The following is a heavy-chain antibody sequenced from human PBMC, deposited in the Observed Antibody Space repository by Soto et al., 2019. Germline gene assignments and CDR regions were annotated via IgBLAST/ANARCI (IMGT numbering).Heavy chain of an antibody. CDR1: GGSISSSNW. Sequence: SETLSLTCAVSGGSISSSNWWSWVRQPPGKGLEWIGEIYHSGSTNYNPSLKSRVTISVDTSKNQFSLKLSSVTAADTAVYYCARQNGTTGYYYYMDVWGKGTTVTVSS. CDR2: IYHSGST. D-gene: IGHD4-17*01. V-gene: IGHV4-4*02. J-gene: IGHJ6*03. CDR3: ARQNGTTGYYYYMDV.